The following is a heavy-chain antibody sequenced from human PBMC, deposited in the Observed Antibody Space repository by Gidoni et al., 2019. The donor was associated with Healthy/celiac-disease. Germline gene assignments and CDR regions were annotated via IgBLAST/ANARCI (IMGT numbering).Heavy chain of an antibody. Sequence: QVQLVQSGAEVKKPGASVKVSCTASGYTFTGYYMPWVRQAPGQGLEWMGRINPNSGGTNYAQKFQGRVTMTRDTSISTAYMELSRLRSDDTAVYYCARDQGITFGGVIVNDAFDIWGQGTMVTVSS. J-gene: IGHJ3*02. CDR1: GYTFTGYY. CDR3: ARDQGITFGGVIVNDAFDI. V-gene: IGHV1-2*06. CDR2: INPNSGGT. D-gene: IGHD3-16*02.